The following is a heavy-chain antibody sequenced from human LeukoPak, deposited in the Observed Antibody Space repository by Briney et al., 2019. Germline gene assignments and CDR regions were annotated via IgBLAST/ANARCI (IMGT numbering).Heavy chain of an antibody. CDR2: INYNSGSI. V-gene: IGHV3-9*01. Sequence: GGSLRLSCAASGFTFDDYTMHWVRQAPGKGLEWVSSINYNSGSIDYADSVKGRFTISRDNAKSSLYLQMNSLRAEDTALYYCARRGYEYSRIFDYWGQGTLVTVSS. CDR1: GFTFDDYT. J-gene: IGHJ4*02. CDR3: ARRGYEYSRIFDY. D-gene: IGHD6-6*01.